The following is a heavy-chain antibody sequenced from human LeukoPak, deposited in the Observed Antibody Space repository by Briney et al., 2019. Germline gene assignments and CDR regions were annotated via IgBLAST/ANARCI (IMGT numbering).Heavy chain of an antibody. CDR1: GFTYINHW. D-gene: IGHD4-17*01. CDR3: SRRLYGDYVDDS. J-gene: IGHJ4*02. CDR2: INEDGSVR. Sequence: TGGSLRLSCAASGFTYINHWMSWVHQAPEEGLEGVASINEDGSVRYYVDSVKGRFTISRDNAKSSLYLQMSSLRGEDTAVYYCSRRLYGDYVDDSWGQGTLVTVSS. V-gene: IGHV3-7*01.